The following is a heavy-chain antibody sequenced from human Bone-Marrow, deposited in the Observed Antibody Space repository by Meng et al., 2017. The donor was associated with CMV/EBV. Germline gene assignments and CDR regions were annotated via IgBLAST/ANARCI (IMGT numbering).Heavy chain of an antibody. J-gene: IGHJ3*02. CDR1: GFTSTSYS. Sequence: GESLKISCAASGFTSTSYSMNWVRQAPGKGLEWVSSISSSSTSRYYAHSVKGRFTTSRDNPKNTLYLQMTSLRAEDTSVYYCVRGVVAIRVYDAFDICGQGTMVTVSS. CDR2: ISSSSTSR. V-gene: IGHV3-21*04. D-gene: IGHD2-15*01. CDR3: VRGVVAIRVYDAFDI.